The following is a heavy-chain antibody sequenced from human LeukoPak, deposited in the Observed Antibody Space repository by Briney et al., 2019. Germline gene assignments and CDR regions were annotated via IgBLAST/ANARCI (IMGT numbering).Heavy chain of an antibody. CDR1: GHTFSNYD. V-gene: IGHV1-8*03. J-gene: IGHJ6*03. CDR2: MNPNSGNT. Sequence: ASVKVSCKASGHTFSNYDINWVRQATGQGLEWMGWMNPNSGNTGYAQKFQGRVTLTRNTSISTAYTELSSLISEDTAVYYCARRMVRGDSHYYYYYMDVWGRGTTVTVSS. CDR3: ARRMVRGDSHYYYYYMDV. D-gene: IGHD3-10*01.